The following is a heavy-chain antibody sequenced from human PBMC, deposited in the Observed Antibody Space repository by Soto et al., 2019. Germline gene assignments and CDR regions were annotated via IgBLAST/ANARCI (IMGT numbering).Heavy chain of an antibody. D-gene: IGHD6-13*01. CDR1: GFTFSSYG. Sequence: PGGSLRLSCAASGFTFSSYGMHWVRQAPGKGLEWVAVIWYDGSNKYYADSVKGRFTISRDNSKNTPYLQMNSLRAEDTAVYYCARDNSSSWYGQTNWFDPWGQGTLVTVSS. V-gene: IGHV3-33*01. CDR3: ARDNSSSWYGQTNWFDP. J-gene: IGHJ5*02. CDR2: IWYDGSNK.